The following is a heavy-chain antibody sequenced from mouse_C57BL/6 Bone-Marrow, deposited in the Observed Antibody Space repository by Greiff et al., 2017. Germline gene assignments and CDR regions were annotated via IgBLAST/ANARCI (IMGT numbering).Heavy chain of an antibody. J-gene: IGHJ4*01. CDR2: IDPSDSYT. CDR3: ARSDYYGSIPYSMDY. D-gene: IGHD1-1*01. CDR1: GYTFTSYW. Sequence: QVQLKQPGAELVRPGTSVKLSCKASGYTFTSYWMHWVKQRPGQGLEWIGVIDPSDSYTNYNQKFKGKATLTVDTSSSTAYIQLSSLTSEDSAVYYCARSDYYGSIPYSMDYWGQGTSVTVSS. V-gene: IGHV1-59*01.